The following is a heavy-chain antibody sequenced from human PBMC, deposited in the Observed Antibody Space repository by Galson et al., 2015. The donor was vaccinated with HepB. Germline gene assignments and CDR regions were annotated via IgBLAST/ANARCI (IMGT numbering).Heavy chain of an antibody. CDR1: GGSISSSSYY. Sequence: SETLSLTCTVSGGSISSSSYYWGWIRQPPGKGLEWIGSIYYSGSTYYNPSLKSRVTISVDTSKNQFSLKLSSVTAADTAVYYCATVTDIVVVPAAIPPPLWWFDPWGQGTLVTVSS. V-gene: IGHV4-39*01. CDR3: ATVTDIVVVPAAIPPPLWWFDP. CDR2: IYYSGST. J-gene: IGHJ5*02. D-gene: IGHD2-2*02.